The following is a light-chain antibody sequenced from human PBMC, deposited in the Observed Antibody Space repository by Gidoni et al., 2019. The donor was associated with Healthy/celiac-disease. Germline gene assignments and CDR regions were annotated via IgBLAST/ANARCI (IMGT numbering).Light chain of an antibody. V-gene: IGLV2-14*01. Sequence: QSALTQPASVSGSPGQSTTISCTGTSSDVGGYNYVSWYQQHPGKAPKLMIYDVSNRPSGVSNRFSGSTSGNTASLTISGLQAEDEADYYCSSYTSSSTVVFGGGTKLTV. CDR2: DVS. CDR3: SSYTSSSTVV. J-gene: IGLJ2*01. CDR1: SSDVGGYNY.